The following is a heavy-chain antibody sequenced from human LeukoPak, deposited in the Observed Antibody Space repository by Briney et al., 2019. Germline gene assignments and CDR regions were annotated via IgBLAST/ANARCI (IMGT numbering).Heavy chain of an antibody. CDR2: ISSSSSYI. CDR3: AREPRYYYGMDV. V-gene: IGHV3-21*01. J-gene: IGHJ6*04. Sequence: EGSLRLSCAASGFTFSSYSMNWVRQAPGKGLEWVSSISSSSSYIYYADSVKGRFTISRDNAKNSLYLQMNSLRAEDTAVYYCAREPRYYYGMDVWGKGTTVTVSS. CDR1: GFTFSSYS.